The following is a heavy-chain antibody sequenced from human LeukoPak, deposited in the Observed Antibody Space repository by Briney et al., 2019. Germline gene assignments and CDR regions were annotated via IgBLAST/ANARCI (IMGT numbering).Heavy chain of an antibody. D-gene: IGHD6-13*01. CDR3: ARASAPRSWFDP. CDR2: INPSGGST. J-gene: IGHJ5*02. V-gene: IGHV1-46*01. Sequence: ASVKVSCKTSGYIFTYYYIQWVRQAPGQGLEWMGIINPSGGSTTYAQKFQGRVTMTRDMSTGTVYMELSSLRSEDTAMYYCARASAPRSWFDPGAREPWSPSPQ. CDR1: GYIFTYYY.